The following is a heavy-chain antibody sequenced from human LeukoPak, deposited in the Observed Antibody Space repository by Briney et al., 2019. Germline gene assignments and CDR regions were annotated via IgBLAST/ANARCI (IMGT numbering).Heavy chain of an antibody. D-gene: IGHD3-9*01. CDR3: ARSPHILTGENFDY. V-gene: IGHV1-2*02. CDR2: INPNSGGT. J-gene: IGHJ4*02. Sequence: VASVKVSCKASGYTFTGYYMHWVRQAPGQGLEWMGWINPNSGGTNYAQKFQGRVTMTRDTSISTAYMELSRLRSDDTAVYYCARSPHILTGENFDYWGQGTLLTVSS. CDR1: GYTFTGYY.